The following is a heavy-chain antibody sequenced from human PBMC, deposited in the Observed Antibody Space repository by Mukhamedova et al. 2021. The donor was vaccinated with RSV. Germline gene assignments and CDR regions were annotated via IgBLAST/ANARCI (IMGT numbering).Heavy chain of an antibody. V-gene: IGHV3-21*01. CDR2: YI. CDR3: ARGEPTIYGVAWYFDL. J-gene: IGHJ2*01. Sequence: YIYYADSVKGRFTISRDNAKNSLYLQMNSLRADDTAVYYCARGEPTIYGVAWYFDLWGRGTLVTVSS. D-gene: IGHD3-3*01.